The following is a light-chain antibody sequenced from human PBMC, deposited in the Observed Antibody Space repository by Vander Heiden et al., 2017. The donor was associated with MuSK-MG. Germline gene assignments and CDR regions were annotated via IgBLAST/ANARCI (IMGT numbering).Light chain of an antibody. Sequence: QSVLTQPPSVSGAPGQRVTISCTGSSSNIGAGYDVHWYPQLPGTAPKLLIYGNSKRPSGVPDRFSGSKSGTSASLAITGLQAEDEADYYCQSYDSSLSGSVFGGGTKLTVL. CDR1: SSNIGAGYD. CDR3: QSYDSSLSGSV. CDR2: GNS. J-gene: IGLJ2*01. V-gene: IGLV1-40*01.